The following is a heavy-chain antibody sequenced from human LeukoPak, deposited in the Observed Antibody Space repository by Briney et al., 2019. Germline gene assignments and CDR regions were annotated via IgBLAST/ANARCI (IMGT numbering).Heavy chain of an antibody. J-gene: IGHJ4*02. CDR2: INPSGGST. V-gene: IGHV1-46*01. Sequence: ASVKVSCKASGYTFTSYYMHWVRQAPGQGLEWMGIINPSGGSTSYAQKFQGRVTMTRDTSTSTVYMELSSLRSEDTAVYYCARGGGYYGSGSYYPVGYWGQGTLVTVSS. D-gene: IGHD3-10*01. CDR3: ARGGGYYGSGSYYPVGY. CDR1: GYTFTSYY.